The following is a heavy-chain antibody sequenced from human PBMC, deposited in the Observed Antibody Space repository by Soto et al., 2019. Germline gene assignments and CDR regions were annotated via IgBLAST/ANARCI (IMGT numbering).Heavy chain of an antibody. Sequence: PXEXLEICRKGSGNXFTSYWVGWVRHMPGKGLEWMGIIYPGDSDTRYSPSFQGQVTISADKSISTAYLQWSSLKASDTAMYYCARLSSGWSDAFDIWGQGTMGTVSS. CDR2: IYPGDSDT. D-gene: IGHD6-19*01. CDR1: GNXFTSYW. J-gene: IGHJ3*02. CDR3: ARLSSGWSDAFDI. V-gene: IGHV5-51*01.